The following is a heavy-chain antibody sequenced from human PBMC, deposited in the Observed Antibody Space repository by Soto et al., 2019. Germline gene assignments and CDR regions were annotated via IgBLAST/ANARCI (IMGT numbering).Heavy chain of an antibody. CDR1: GGSISSGGYY. V-gene: IGHV4-31*03. CDR2: IYYSGST. J-gene: IGHJ6*02. D-gene: IGHD2-8*01. Sequence: PSETLSLTCTVSGGSISSGGYYWSWIRQHPGKGLEWIGYIYYSGSTYYNPSLKSRVTVSVDTSKNQFSLKLSSVTAADTAVYYCAREEVSQWFTKGYYGMDVWGQGTTVTVS. CDR3: AREEVSQWFTKGYYGMDV.